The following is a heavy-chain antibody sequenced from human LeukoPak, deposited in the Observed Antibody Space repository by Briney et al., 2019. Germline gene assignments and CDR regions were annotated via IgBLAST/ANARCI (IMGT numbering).Heavy chain of an antibody. CDR1: GFTFGSYG. CDR2: IWYDGSNK. D-gene: IGHD3-3*01. J-gene: IGHJ4*02. V-gene: IGHV3-33*06. CDR3: AKADDFWSGYPDY. Sequence: GRSLRLSCAASGFTFGSYGMHWVRQAPGKGLEWVAVIWYDGSNKYYADSVKGRFTISRDNSKNTLYLQMNSLRAEDTAVYYCAKADDFWSGYPDYWGQGTLVTVSS.